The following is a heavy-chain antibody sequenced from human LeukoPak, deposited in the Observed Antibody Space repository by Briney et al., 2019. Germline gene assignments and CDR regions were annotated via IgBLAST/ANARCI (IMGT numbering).Heavy chain of an antibody. J-gene: IGHJ4*02. V-gene: IGHV4-34*01. CDR1: GGSFSGYY. D-gene: IGHD2-2*02. CDR3: ARDSYCSSTSCYNGDYFDY. CDR2: INHSGST. Sequence: PSETLSLTCAAYGGSFSGYYWSWIRQPPGKGLEWIGEINHSGSTNYNPSLKSRVTISVDTSKNQFSLKLSSVTAADTAVYYCARDSYCSSTSCYNGDYFDYWGQGTLVTVSS.